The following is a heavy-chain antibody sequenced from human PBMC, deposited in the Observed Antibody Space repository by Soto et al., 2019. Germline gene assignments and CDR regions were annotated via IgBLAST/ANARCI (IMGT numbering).Heavy chain of an antibody. J-gene: IGHJ4*02. CDR3: ARGGTYYDFWSAFY. Sequence: SETLSLTCTVSGGSISSYYWSWIRQPPGKGLEWIGYIYYSGSTNYNPSLKSRVTISVDTSKNQFSLKLSSVTAADTAVYYCARGGTYYDFWSAFYWGQGTLVTVSS. CDR2: IYYSGST. CDR1: GGSISSYY. D-gene: IGHD3-3*01. V-gene: IGHV4-59*01.